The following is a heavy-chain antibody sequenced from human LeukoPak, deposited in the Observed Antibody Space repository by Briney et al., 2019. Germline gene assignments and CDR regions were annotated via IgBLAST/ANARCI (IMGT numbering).Heavy chain of an antibody. Sequence: GGSLRLSCAASGFTFSVYYMSWIRQAPGKGLEWVSYISSSGSTIYYADSVKGRFTISRDNAKNSLYLQMNSLRAEDTAVYYCAARRYQLLGRVGYWGQGTLVTVSS. J-gene: IGHJ4*02. CDR2: ISSSGSTI. CDR1: GFTFSVYY. D-gene: IGHD2-2*01. V-gene: IGHV3-11*01. CDR3: AARRYQLLGRVGY.